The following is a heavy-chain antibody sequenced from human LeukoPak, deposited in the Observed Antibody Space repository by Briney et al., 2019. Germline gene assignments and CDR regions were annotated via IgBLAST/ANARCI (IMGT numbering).Heavy chain of an antibody. V-gene: IGHV3-48*01. CDR2: IGIDSGNT. J-gene: IGHJ4*02. CDR1: GFTFSDYS. CDR3: ARDYKYAFDN. Sequence: GGSLRLSCAASGFTFSDYSMNWVRQAPGKGLEWTSYIGIDSGNTNYADSVKGRFTISGDKAKNSLYLQMNRLRVEDTAVYYCARDYKYAFDNWGQGTLVTVSS. D-gene: IGHD5-24*01.